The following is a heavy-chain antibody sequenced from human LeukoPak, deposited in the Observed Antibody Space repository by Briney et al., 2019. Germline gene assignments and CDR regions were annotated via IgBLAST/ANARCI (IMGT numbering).Heavy chain of an antibody. CDR2: IFYTGNA. Sequence: SETLSLTCTVTGGSISGYHWNWIRLSPGKGLEWIANIFYTGNADYNPSLESRVTISVDRSKNQFSLKLSSVTAADTAVYYCARDQGIAAGYNWFDPWGQGTLVTVSS. J-gene: IGHJ5*02. CDR1: GGSISGYH. CDR3: ARDQGIAAGYNWFDP. V-gene: IGHV4-59*12. D-gene: IGHD6-13*01.